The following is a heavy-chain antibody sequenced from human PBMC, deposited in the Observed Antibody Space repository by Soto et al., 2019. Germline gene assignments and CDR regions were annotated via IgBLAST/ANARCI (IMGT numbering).Heavy chain of an antibody. CDR3: TRLFADY. D-gene: IGHD3-3*01. CDR2: IRSKPNNYAT. Sequence: PGGSPRLSCAASGVSFCASAMHWVRQDPGKGLEWLGRIRSKPNNYATAYAASVDGRFTISRDDSKNTAYLQMNSLKTEDTAVYFCTRLFADYWGQGTLVTV. CDR1: GVSFCASA. V-gene: IGHV3-73*01. J-gene: IGHJ4*02.